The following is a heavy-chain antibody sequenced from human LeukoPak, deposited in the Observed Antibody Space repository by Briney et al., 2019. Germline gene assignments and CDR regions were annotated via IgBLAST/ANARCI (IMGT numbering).Heavy chain of an antibody. J-gene: IGHJ4*02. Sequence: SVKVSCKASGGTFSSYAISWVRQAPGQGLEWMGRIIPILGIANYAQKFQGRVTITADKSTSTAYMELSSLRAEDTAVYYCAKFVSLVVIPEYFDYWGQGTLVTVSS. V-gene: IGHV1-69*04. D-gene: IGHD3-22*01. CDR3: AKFVSLVVIPEYFDY. CDR1: GGTFSSYA. CDR2: IIPILGIA.